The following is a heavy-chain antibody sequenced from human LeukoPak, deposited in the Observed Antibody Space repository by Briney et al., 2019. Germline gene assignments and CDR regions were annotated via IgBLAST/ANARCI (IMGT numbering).Heavy chain of an antibody. CDR3: AREYYDGSGYYPN. Sequence: PGGSLRLSCAASGFTFSAYSMNWVRQAPGKGLEWVSSITGSSSYIYYADSVKGRFTISRDNAKKSLFLQMNSLRAEDTAVYYCAREYYDGSGYYPNWGQGTLVTVSS. V-gene: IGHV3-21*01. CDR1: GFTFSAYS. D-gene: IGHD3-22*01. CDR2: ITGSSSYI. J-gene: IGHJ4*02.